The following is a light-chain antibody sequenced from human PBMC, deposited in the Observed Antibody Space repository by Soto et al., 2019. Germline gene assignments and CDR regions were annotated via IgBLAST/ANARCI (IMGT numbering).Light chain of an antibody. CDR2: ANN. J-gene: IGLJ2*01. V-gene: IGLV1-40*01. CDR3: QSYDSSLSASVV. Sequence: QAVVTQPPSVSGAPGQRVTISCTGSSSNIGAGYDVHWYQLLPGTAPKLLIYANNNRPSGVPDRFSGSRSGTSASLAITGLQAEDEADYYCQSYDSSLSASVVFGGGTKLTV. CDR1: SSNIGAGYD.